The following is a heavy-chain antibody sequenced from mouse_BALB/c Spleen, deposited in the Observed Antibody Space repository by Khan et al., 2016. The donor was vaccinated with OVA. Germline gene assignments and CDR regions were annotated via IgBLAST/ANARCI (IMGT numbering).Heavy chain of an antibody. J-gene: IGHJ3*01. V-gene: IGHV1-7*01. CDR3: VNNGSSSAWFSY. CDR2: INPSTGYT. D-gene: IGHD1-1*01. Sequence: VQLVESGAELAKPGASVKMSCRASGYTFTNYWMHWVKQRPGQGLEWIGYINPSTGYTEYNQKFKDKATLTADKSSSTAYMQLSSLTSEDSAVYYCVNNGSSSAWFSYGGQGTLGTVSA. CDR1: GYTFTNYW.